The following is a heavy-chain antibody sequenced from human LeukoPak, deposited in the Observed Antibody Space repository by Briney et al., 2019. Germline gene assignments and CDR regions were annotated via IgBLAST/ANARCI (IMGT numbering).Heavy chain of an antibody. V-gene: IGHV4-4*09. CDR3: ARLEESKTDYYYMDV. CDR2: IYTSGST. D-gene: IGHD3-3*01. CDR1: GGSISSYY. J-gene: IGHJ6*03. Sequence: SETLSLTCTVSGGSISSYYWSWIRQPPGKGLEWIGYIYTSGSTNYNPSLKSRVTISVDTSKNQFSLKLSSVTAADTAVYYRARLEESKTDYYYMDVWGKGTTVTVSS.